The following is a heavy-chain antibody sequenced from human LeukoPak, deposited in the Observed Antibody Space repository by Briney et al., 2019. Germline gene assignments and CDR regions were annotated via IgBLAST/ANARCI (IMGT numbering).Heavy chain of an antibody. V-gene: IGHV3-23*01. CDR3: AKVSDYSYYYYMDV. CDR1: RFTFSDYY. CDR2: ISGSGGST. Sequence: GGSLRLSCAASRFTFSDYYMSWVRQAPGKGLEWVSGISGSGGSTYYADSVKGRFTVSRDNFKNTLFLQVNSLRAEDTAVYYCAKVSDYSYYYYMDVWGKGTTVTVSS. J-gene: IGHJ6*03.